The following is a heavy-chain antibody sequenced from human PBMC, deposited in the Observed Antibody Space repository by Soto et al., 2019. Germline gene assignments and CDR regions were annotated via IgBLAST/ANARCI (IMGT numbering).Heavy chain of an antibody. D-gene: IGHD6-6*01. CDR1: GYTLTSYG. J-gene: IGHJ4*02. Sequence: GASVKVSCKTSGYTLTSYGISWVRQAPGQGLEWMGWISAYDGNTKYAQKFQGRVTMTTDPSTSTAYMELRSLRSDDTAVYYCARDPATAYSSSSFDYWGQGTLVTVSS. V-gene: IGHV1-18*04. CDR3: ARDPATAYSSSSFDY. CDR2: ISAYDGNT.